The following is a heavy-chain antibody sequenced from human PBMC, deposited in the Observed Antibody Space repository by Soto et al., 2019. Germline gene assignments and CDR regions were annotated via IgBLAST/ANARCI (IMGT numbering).Heavy chain of an antibody. J-gene: IGHJ6*02. CDR3: AIGYCSGGSCYSGAQIYYYGMDV. V-gene: IGHV1-2*02. Sequence: ASVKVSCKASGYTFTGYYMHWVRQAPGQGLEWMGWINPNSGGTNYAQKFQGRVTMTRDTSISTAYMELSRLRSDDTAVYYCAIGYCSGGSCYSGAQIYYYGMDVWGPGTPVTVSS. D-gene: IGHD2-15*01. CDR2: INPNSGGT. CDR1: GYTFTGYY.